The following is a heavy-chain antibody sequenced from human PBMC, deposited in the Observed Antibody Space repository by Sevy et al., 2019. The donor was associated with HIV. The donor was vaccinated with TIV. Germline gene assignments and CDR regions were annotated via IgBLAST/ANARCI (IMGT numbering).Heavy chain of an antibody. CDR2: ISGSGGST. CDR1: GLTFSSYA. J-gene: IGHJ4*02. CDR3: AKGGFVDYSSSWLHHFDY. Sequence: GGSLRLSCAASGLTFSSYAMSWVRQAPGKGLEWVSPISGSGGSTYYADSVNGRFTISRDNSKNTMYLQMNSLRAEDTAVYYCAKGGFVDYSSSWLHHFDYWGQGTLVTVSS. V-gene: IGHV3-23*01. D-gene: IGHD6-13*01.